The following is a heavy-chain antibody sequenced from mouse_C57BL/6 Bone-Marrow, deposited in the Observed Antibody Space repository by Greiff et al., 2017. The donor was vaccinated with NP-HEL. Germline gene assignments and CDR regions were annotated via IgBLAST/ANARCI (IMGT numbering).Heavy chain of an antibody. J-gene: IGHJ2*01. CDR2: IWTGGGT. Sequence: VMLVESGPGLVAPSQSLSITCTVSGFSLTSYAISWVRQPPGKGLEWLGVIWTGGGTNYNSALKSRLSISKDNSKSQVFLKMNSLQTDDTARYYCARNFDYYGSSLFDYWGQGTTLTVSS. CDR1: GFSLTSYA. CDR3: ARNFDYYGSSLFDY. V-gene: IGHV2-9-1*01. D-gene: IGHD1-1*01.